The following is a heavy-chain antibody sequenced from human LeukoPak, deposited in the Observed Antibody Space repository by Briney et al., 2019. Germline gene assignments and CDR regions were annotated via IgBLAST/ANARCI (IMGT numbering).Heavy chain of an antibody. CDR1: GGSINSYY. CDR2: IYTSGST. CDR3: ARGRGSGSYSDAFDI. J-gene: IGHJ3*02. D-gene: IGHD3-10*01. Sequence: SETLSLTCAVSGGSINSYYWSWIRQPAGKGLEWIGRIYTSGSTNYNPSLKSRVTMSVDTSKNQFSLRLSSVTAADTAVYYCARGRGSGSYSDAFDIWGQGTMVTVSS. V-gene: IGHV4-4*07.